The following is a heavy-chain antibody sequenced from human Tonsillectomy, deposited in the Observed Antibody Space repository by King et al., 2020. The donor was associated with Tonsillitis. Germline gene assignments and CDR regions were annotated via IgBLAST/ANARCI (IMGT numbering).Heavy chain of an antibody. CDR3: ARFESGWFPSSYFAY. Sequence: VQLQESGPGLVKPSETLSRTCTVSGGSISSYYWNWIRQSPGKGLEWIGYIYYSGSTNYNPSLKSRVTISVDTSKNQFSLKLSSVTAADTAVYYCARFESGWFPSSYFAYWGRGTLVIVSS. CDR1: GGSISSYY. D-gene: IGHD6-19*01. V-gene: IGHV4-59*01. CDR2: IYYSGST. J-gene: IGHJ4*02.